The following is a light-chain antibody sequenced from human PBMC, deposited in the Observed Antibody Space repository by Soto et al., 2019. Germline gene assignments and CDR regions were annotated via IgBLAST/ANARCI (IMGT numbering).Light chain of an antibody. J-gene: IGLJ2*01. CDR3: SSYAGTFRLVF. V-gene: IGLV2-23*02. CDR2: EVT. Sequence: QSALTQPASVSGSPGQSITISCTGTSSDVGGYDLVSWFQLHPAKAPRLMIYEVTKRPSGVSDRFSGSKSGNTASLTISGLQSEDEGNYYCSSYAGTFRLVFFGGGTKLTVL. CDR1: SSDVGGYDL.